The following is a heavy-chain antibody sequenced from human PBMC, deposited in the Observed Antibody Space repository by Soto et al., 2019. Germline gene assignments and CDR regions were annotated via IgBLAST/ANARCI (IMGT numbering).Heavy chain of an antibody. J-gene: IGHJ4*02. CDR3: AKDGYASSGDLYYFDY. D-gene: IGHD3-22*01. Sequence: GGSLRLSCAASGFTFSTYAMSWVRQAPGKGLEWVSAISGSPSSTYYADSVKGRFTISRDNSKKTLFLQMNSLRAEDTAIYYCAKDGYASSGDLYYFDYWGQGIPVTVSS. V-gene: IGHV3-23*01. CDR2: ISGSPSST. CDR1: GFTFSTYA.